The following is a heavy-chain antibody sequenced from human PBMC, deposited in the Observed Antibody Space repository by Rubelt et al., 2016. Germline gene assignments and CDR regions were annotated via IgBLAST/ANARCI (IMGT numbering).Heavy chain of an antibody. CDR3: AKDLWTNGVCFDY. J-gene: IGHJ4*02. Sequence: GSTYYADSVKGRFTISRDNSKNTLYLQMNSLRAEDTAVYYCAKDLWTNGVCFDYWGQGTLVTVSS. CDR2: GST. V-gene: IGHV3-23*01. D-gene: IGHD2-8*01.